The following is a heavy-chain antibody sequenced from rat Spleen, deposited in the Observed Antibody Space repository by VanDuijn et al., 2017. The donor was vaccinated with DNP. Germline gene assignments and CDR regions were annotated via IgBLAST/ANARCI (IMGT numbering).Heavy chain of an antibody. J-gene: IGHJ4*01. CDR2: INGAGST. Sequence: EVQLQESGPGLVKPSQSLSLTCSVTGYSITSSFRWSWIRKFPGDKLEWMGYINGAGSTNYNPSLKSRISITRDTSKNQFFLQLNSVTTEDTATYYCARLTDHGAMDAWGQGTSVTVSS. CDR1: GYSITSSFR. CDR3: ARLTDHGAMDA. V-gene: IGHV3-3*01. D-gene: IGHD1-6*01.